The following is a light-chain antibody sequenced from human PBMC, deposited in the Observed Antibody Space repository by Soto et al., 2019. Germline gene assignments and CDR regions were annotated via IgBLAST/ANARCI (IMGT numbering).Light chain of an antibody. CDR3: QTWGTGIHV. V-gene: IGLV4-69*01. CDR2: LNSDGSH. CDR1: SGHSSYA. Sequence: QPVLTQSPSASASLGASVKLTCTLSSGHSSYAIAWHQQQPEKGPRYLMKLNSDGSHNKGDGIPDRFSGSSSGAERYLTISSLQSEDEADYYCQTWGTGIHVFGGGTKVTVL. J-gene: IGLJ2*01.